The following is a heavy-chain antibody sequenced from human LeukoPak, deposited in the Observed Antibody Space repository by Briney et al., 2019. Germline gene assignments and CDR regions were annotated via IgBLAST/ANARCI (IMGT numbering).Heavy chain of an antibody. CDR2: INHSGGST. D-gene: IGHD1-1*01. CDR1: GYTFTSYY. J-gene: IGHJ4*02. CDR3: ARDRGTGTTHFDY. V-gene: IGHV1-46*01. Sequence: ASVTVSCKASGYTFTSYYMHWVRQAPGQGLEWMGIINHSGGSTSYAQKFQGRGTMTRDTSPSTVYMELSSLRSEDTAVYYCARDRGTGTTHFDYWGQGTLVTVSS.